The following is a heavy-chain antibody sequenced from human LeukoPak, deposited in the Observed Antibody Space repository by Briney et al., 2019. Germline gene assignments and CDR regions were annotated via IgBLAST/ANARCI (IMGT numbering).Heavy chain of an antibody. CDR1: GFTFSSYW. J-gene: IGHJ6*03. V-gene: IGHV3-74*01. Sequence: GSLRLSCAASGFTFSSYWMHWVRQAPGKWLVWVSRINSDGSSTSSADSVKGRFTISRDNAKNTLYLQMNSLRAEDTAVYYCAREYSLLWFGELSGPMDVWGKGTTVTISS. D-gene: IGHD3-10*01. CDR3: AREYSLLWFGELSGPMDV. CDR2: INSDGSST.